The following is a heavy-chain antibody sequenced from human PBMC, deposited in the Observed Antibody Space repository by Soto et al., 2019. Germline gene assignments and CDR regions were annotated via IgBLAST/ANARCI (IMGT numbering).Heavy chain of an antibody. CDR3: AIIAYSYGFGH. V-gene: IGHV3-23*01. J-gene: IGHJ4*02. CDR1: GFTFSSYA. CDR2: ISGSGVSI. Sequence: GGSLRLSCAASGFTFSSYAMSWVRLAPGKGLEWVSGISGSGVSIHYADSVKGRFTISRDNSMDTLYLQMTSPRAADTALYYCAIIAYSYGFGHWGQRTLVSVSS. D-gene: IGHD5-18*01.